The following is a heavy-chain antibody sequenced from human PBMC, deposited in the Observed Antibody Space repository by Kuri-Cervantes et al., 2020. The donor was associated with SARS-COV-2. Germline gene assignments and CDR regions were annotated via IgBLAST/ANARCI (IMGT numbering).Heavy chain of an antibody. CDR1: GFTFGDYA. J-gene: IGHJ4*02. D-gene: IGHD7-27*01. CDR2: IRSKAYGGTT. V-gene: IGHV3-49*04. Sequence: GESLKISCTASGFTFGDYAMSWVRQAPGKGLEWVGFIRSKAYGGTTEYAASVKGRFTISRDDSKSIAYLQMNSLKTEDTAVYYCARDGWGSSFDYWGQGTLVTVSS. CDR3: ARDGWGSSFDY.